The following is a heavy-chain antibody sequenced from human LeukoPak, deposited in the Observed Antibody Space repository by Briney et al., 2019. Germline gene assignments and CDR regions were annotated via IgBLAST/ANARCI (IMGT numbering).Heavy chain of an antibody. Sequence: SETLSLTCAVYGGSFSGYYWSWIRQPPGKGLEWIGRISSSGSTNYNPSLKSRVTISVDTSKNQFSLKLSSVTAADTAVYYCARQSGGYYYVFDYWGQGTLVTVSS. CDR3: ARQSGGYYYVFDY. J-gene: IGHJ4*02. CDR1: GGSFSGYY. CDR2: ISSSGST. V-gene: IGHV4-59*08. D-gene: IGHD3-22*01.